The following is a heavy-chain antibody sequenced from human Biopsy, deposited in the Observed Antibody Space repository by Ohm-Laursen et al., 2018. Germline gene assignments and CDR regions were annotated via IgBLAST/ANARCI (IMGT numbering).Heavy chain of an antibody. D-gene: IGHD3-10*01. CDR1: GFTFSSYG. V-gene: IGHV3-33*01. CDR2: IWYDGFNR. Sequence: SSLRLSCAAPGFTFSSYGMHWVRQAPGKGLEWVAFIWYDGFNRYYADSVKGRFTISRDNSKNTLDLQMNSLRAEDTAVYYCATSTMVRSSGHAFDIWGQGTVVTVS. CDR3: ATSTMVRSSGHAFDI. J-gene: IGHJ3*02.